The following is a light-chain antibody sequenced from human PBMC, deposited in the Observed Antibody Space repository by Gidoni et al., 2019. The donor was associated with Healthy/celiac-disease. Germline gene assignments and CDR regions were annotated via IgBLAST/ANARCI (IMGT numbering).Light chain of an antibody. V-gene: IGKV1-5*03. J-gene: IGKJ2*01. CDR3: QQYNSYSYT. CDR1: QSISSW. CDR2: KAS. Sequence: DIQMTQSPSTLSASVGDRVTITCRASQSISSWLAWYQQKPGKAPKLLIYKASSLESGVPSRFSGRGSGTEFTLTISSLQPDDFATYYCQQYNSYSYTFGQXTKLEIK.